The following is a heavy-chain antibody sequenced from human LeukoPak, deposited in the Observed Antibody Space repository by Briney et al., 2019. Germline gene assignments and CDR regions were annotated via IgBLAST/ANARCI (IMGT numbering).Heavy chain of an antibody. V-gene: IGHV1-69*13. CDR2: IIPIFGTA. J-gene: IGHJ3*02. Sequence: ASVKVSCKASGGTFSSYAISWGRQAPGQGLEWMGGIIPIFGTANYAQKFQGRVTITADESTSTAYMELSSLRSEDTAVYYCARGGAPDAFDIWGQGTMVTVSS. CDR3: ARGGAPDAFDI. CDR1: GGTFSSYA. D-gene: IGHD1-26*01.